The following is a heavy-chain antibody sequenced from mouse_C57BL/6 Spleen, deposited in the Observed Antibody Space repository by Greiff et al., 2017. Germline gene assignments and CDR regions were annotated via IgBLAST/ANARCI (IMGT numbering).Heavy chain of an antibody. V-gene: IGHV1-64*01. CDR3: ARSYYYGSSRYWYFDV. J-gene: IGHJ1*03. Sequence: QVQLQQSGAELVKPGASVKLSCKASGYTFTSYWMHWVKQRPGQGLEWIGMIHPNSGSTNYNEKFKSKATLTVDKSSSTAYMQLSSLTSEDSAVYYCARSYYYGSSRYWYFDVWGTGTTVTVSS. D-gene: IGHD1-1*01. CDR1: GYTFTSYW. CDR2: IHPNSGST.